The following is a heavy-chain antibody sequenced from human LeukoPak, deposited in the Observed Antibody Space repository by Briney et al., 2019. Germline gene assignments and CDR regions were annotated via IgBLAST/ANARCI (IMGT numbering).Heavy chain of an antibody. CDR1: GYTFTSYG. CDR3: ATDLRPGNAFDI. V-gene: IGHV1-18*01. CDR2: ISAYNGNT. Sequence: ASVKVSCKASGYTFTSYGISWVRQAPGQGLEWMGWISAYNGNTIYAQKFQGRVTMTEDTSTDTAYMELSSLRSEDTAVYYCATDLRPGNAFDIWGQGTMVTVSS. J-gene: IGHJ3*02.